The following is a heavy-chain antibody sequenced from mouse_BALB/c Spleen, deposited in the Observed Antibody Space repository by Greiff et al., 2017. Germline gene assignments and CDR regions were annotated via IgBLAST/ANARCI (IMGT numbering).Heavy chain of an antibody. V-gene: IGHV3-2*02. J-gene: IGHJ2*01. CDR3: ARAVGRYFDY. CDR2: ISYSGST. CDR1: GYSITSDYA. D-gene: IGHD3-3*01. Sequence: EVNLVESGPGLVKPSQSLSLTCTVTGYSITSDYAWNWIRQFPGNKLEWMGYISYSGSTSYNPSLKSRISITRDTSKNQFFLQLNSVTTEDTATYYCARAVGRYFDYWGQGTTLTVSS.